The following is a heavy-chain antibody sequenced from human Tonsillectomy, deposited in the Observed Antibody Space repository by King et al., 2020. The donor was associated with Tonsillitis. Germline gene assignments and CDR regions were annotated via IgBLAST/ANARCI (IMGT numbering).Heavy chain of an antibody. CDR1: GFTFSNSA. D-gene: IGHD3-22*01. Sequence: VQLVESGGGVVQPGRSLRLSCAASGFTFSNSAMHWVRQAPGKGLEWVAVISNDGSNKYYADSVKGRFTNSRDNSKNRLYLQMNTLRREDTAVYYCERNQSPGDSSGYLNYWGQGTLVTVSS. J-gene: IGHJ4*02. CDR3: ERNQSPGDSSGYLNY. V-gene: IGHV3-30-3*01. CDR2: ISNDGSNK.